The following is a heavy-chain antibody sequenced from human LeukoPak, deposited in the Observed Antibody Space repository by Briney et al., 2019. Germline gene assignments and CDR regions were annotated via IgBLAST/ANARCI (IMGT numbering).Heavy chain of an antibody. Sequence: ASVKVSCKASGYTFTSYGISWVRQAPGQGLEWMGWISAYNGNTNYAQKLQGRVTMTTDTSTSTAYMELRSLRSDDTVVYYCARYYDGGNWFDPWGQGTLVTVSS. V-gene: IGHV1-18*01. D-gene: IGHD3-22*01. J-gene: IGHJ5*02. CDR1: GYTFTSYG. CDR3: ARYYDGGNWFDP. CDR2: ISAYNGNT.